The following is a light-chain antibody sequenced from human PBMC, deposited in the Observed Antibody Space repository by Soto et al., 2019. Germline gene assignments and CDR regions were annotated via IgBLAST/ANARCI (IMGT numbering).Light chain of an antibody. J-gene: IGKJ5*01. V-gene: IGKV1-39*01. CDR3: LQTYSIPLT. CDR2: TAS. CDR1: QIISRY. Sequence: DIQMTQTTSSLSASEGDRVTITCRASQIISRYLHWYQQKPGKAPNLLIYTASSLQSGVPSRFSGSGSGTDFTLTISSLQPEDFATYYCLQTYSIPLTFGQGTRLEIK.